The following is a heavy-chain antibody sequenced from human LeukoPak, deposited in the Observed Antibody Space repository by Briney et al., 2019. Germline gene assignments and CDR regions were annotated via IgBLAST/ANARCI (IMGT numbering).Heavy chain of an antibody. V-gene: IGHV1-2*02. CDR3: ARGDIIVVPGAIYYYYMDV. J-gene: IGHJ6*03. Sequence: ASVKVSCKASAYTFTAYYMHWVRQAPGQGPEWMGWINPNTGGTNYAQKFQGRVTMTRDTSISTAYMELSRLRSDDTAVYYCARGDIIVVPGAIYYYYMDVWGKGTTVTVSS. D-gene: IGHD2-2*01. CDR2: INPNTGGT. CDR1: AYTFTAYY.